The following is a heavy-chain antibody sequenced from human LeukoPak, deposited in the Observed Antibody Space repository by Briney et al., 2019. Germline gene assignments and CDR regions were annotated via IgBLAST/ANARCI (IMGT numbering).Heavy chain of an antibody. CDR2: IYHSGST. CDR1: GYSISSGYY. J-gene: IGHJ4*02. V-gene: IGHV4-38-2*01. D-gene: IGHD6-19*01. CDR3: ATIAVAVHFDY. Sequence: PSQTLSLTRAVSGYSISSGYYWGWIRQPPGKGLEWIGSIYHSGSTYYNPSLKSRVTISVDTSKNQFSLKLSSVTAADTAVYYCATIAVAVHFDYWGQGTLVTVSS.